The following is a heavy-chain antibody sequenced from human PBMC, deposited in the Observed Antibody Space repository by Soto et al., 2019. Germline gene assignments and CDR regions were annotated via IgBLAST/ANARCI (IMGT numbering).Heavy chain of an antibody. CDR1: GGSFSGYY. J-gene: IGHJ6*03. Sequence: QVQLQQWGAGLLKPSETLSLTCAVYGGSFSGYYWSWIRQPPGKGLEWIGEINHSGSTNYNPSLKRRVTISVDKSKTQVSLKLSSVTAADTAVYYCARGYYYGSGRYFANYYYYYMDVWGKGTTVTVSS. V-gene: IGHV4-34*01. D-gene: IGHD3-10*01. CDR3: ARGYYYGSGRYFANYYYYYMDV. CDR2: INHSGST.